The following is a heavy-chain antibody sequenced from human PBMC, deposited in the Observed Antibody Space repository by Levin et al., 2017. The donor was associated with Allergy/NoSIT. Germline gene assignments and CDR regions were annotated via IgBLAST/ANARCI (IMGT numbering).Heavy chain of an antibody. CDR3: ARPRGFKSSTGITSGAFDY. CDR2: LDSTSTYI. Sequence: ETLSLTCAASGFTFSTYSMNWVRQAPGRGLEWVSSLDSTSTYIYYADSVRGRFAISRDNAKNSLYLEMNSLRAEDRAVYYCARPRGFKSSTGITSGAFDYWGQGTLVTVSS. D-gene: IGHD1-26*01. V-gene: IGHV3-21*01. J-gene: IGHJ4*02. CDR1: GFTFSTYS.